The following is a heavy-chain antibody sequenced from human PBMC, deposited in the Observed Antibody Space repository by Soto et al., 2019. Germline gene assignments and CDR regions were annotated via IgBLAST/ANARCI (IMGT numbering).Heavy chain of an antibody. CDR2: LWYDGSSK. CDR1: GFPLSSYA. V-gene: IGHV3-33*01. Sequence: PGGSLRLSCAVSGFPLSSYAMHWVRQAPGKGLEWVAVLWYDGSSKYYAESVKGRFTVSRDNSKNTLYLQMNSLRAEDTAVYYCARVFGIQALIGYLDYWGQGTLVTVSS. J-gene: IGHJ4*02. CDR3: ARVFGIQALIGYLDY. D-gene: IGHD3-10*02.